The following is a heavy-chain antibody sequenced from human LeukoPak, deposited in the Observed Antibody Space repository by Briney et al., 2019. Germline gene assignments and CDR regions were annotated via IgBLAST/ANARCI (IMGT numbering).Heavy chain of an antibody. D-gene: IGHD2-2*01. CDR2: INPNSGGT. J-gene: IGHJ4*02. V-gene: IGHV1-2*02. CDR1: GYTFTGYC. CDR3: ATEGPVVPAAVDY. Sequence: ASVTVSFKASGYTFTGYCMRWVRQAPGQGLEWMGWINPNSGGTNYAQKFQGRVTMTRDTSISTAYMELSRLRSDDTAVYYCATEGPVVPAAVDYWGQGTLVTVSS.